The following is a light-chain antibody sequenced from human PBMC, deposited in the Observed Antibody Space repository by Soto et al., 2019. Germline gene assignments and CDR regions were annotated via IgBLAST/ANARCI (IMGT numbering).Light chain of an antibody. Sequence: DVHVTQSPPSMAASVGDRVTITCRASQDIGNWMTWYQQKPGKAPKLLIYDASSLESGVPSRFSGSGSGTEFTLTISSLQPDDFATYYCQQYNSYPITFGQGTRLEIK. CDR3: QQYNSYPIT. CDR1: QDIGNW. CDR2: DAS. V-gene: IGKV1-5*01. J-gene: IGKJ5*01.